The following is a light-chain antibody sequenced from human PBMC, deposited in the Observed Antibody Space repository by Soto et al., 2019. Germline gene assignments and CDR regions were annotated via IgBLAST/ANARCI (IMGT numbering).Light chain of an antibody. V-gene: IGKV3-20*01. CDR2: GAS. J-gene: IGKJ4*01. CDR3: QQYGSSPLT. CDR1: QSVSSSY. Sequence: EIVLTQSPGTLSLSPGERATLSCRASQSVSSSYLAWYQQKPGQAPRLPIYGASSRATGIPDRFSGSGSGTDFTLTISRLELEEFAVYYCQQYGSSPLTFGGGTKVEIK.